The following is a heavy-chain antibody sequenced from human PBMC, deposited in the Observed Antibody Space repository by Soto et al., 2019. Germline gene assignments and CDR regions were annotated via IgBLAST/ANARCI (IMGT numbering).Heavy chain of an antibody. D-gene: IGHD3-3*01. Sequence: SETLSLTCTVSGGSISSGDYYWSWIRQPPGKGLEWIGYIYYSGSTYYNPSLKSRVTISVETSKNQFSLKLSSVTAADTAVYYCASAGTYYDFWSGYYNFFDYWGQGTLVTVSS. V-gene: IGHV4-30-4*01. CDR3: ASAGTYYDFWSGYYNFFDY. J-gene: IGHJ4*02. CDR2: IYYSGST. CDR1: GGSISSGDYY.